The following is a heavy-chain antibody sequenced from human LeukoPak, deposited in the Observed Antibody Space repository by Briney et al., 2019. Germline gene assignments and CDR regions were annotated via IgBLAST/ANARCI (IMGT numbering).Heavy chain of an antibody. CDR1: GGSIKTNY. CDR3: ARDLTRPLGATTSVDY. Sequence: KPSETLSLTCTVSGGSIKTNYWSWIRQPPGKGLEWIGSIYYSGSTYYNPSLKSRVTISVDTSKNQFSLKLSSVTAADTAVYYCARDLTRPLGATTSVDYWGQGTLVTVSS. CDR2: IYYSGST. D-gene: IGHD1-26*01. J-gene: IGHJ4*02. V-gene: IGHV4-39*07.